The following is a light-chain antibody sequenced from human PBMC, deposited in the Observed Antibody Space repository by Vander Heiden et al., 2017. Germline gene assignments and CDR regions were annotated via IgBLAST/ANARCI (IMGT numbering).Light chain of an antibody. CDR1: QSLVYSDGTTY. V-gene: IGKV2-30*01. CDR3: IQCTHLPPT. Sequence: DVVMTQSPLSLPVTLGQPASISCRSSQSLVYSDGTTYLNWFQQSPGQSPRRLSYKVSTRDSGVPDRSRGRGSGTDFTLKIIMVVAEDVGVYYCIQCTHLPPTSGQGTKVEIK. CDR2: KVS. J-gene: IGKJ1*01.